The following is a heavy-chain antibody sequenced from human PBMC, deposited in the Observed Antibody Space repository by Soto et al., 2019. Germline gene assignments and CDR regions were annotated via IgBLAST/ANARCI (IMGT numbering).Heavy chain of an antibody. CDR2: ISADSGNT. J-gene: IGHJ4*02. Sequence: QVQLLQSGAEVKKPGASVKVSCKASGYTFTSYGLTWVRQAPGQGLEWMGWISADSGNTNYAQKFQGRITMTIDTSTSTAYMELRSLRSDATAMYFCARDQRCTDCICSVYWGQGTLVTVSS. D-gene: IGHD2-8*01. V-gene: IGHV1-18*04. CDR3: ARDQRCTDCICSVY. CDR1: GYTFTSYG.